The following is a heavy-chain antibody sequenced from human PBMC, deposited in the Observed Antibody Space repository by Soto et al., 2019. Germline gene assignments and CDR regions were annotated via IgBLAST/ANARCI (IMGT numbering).Heavy chain of an antibody. Sequence: ASVKVSCKASGYNFSDYYIHWVRQAPGQGLEWMGWINPNSGGTKYAPKFQVGVTMTMDTSITTAYMELSRQRSGDTAVYYCAREPPTAKPEGVDFWGQGTLVTVS. CDR1: GYNFSDYY. CDR3: AREPPTAKPEGVDF. CDR2: INPNSGGT. V-gene: IGHV1-2*02. J-gene: IGHJ4*02. D-gene: IGHD1-1*01.